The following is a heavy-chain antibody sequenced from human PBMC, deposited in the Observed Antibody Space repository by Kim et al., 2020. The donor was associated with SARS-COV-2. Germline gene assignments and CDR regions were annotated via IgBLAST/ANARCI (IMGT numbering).Heavy chain of an antibody. D-gene: IGHD3-16*02. CDR1: GGSISSYY. V-gene: IGHV4-59*01. CDR3: ARAEGDMITFGGVITYWFDP. Sequence: SETLSLTCTVSGGSISSYYWSWIRQPPGKGLEWIGYIYYSGSTNYNPSLKSRVTISVDTSKNQFSLKLSSVTAADTAVYYCARAEGDMITFGGVITYWFDPWGQGTLVTVSS. J-gene: IGHJ5*02. CDR2: IYYSGST.